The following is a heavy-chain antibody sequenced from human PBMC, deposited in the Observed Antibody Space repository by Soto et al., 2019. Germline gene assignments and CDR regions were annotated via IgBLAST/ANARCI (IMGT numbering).Heavy chain of an antibody. V-gene: IGHV4-31*03. Sequence: PSETLSLTCTVSGGSISSGGYYWSWIRQHPGKGLEWIGYIYYSGSTYYNPSLKSRVTISVDTSKNQFSLKLSSVTAADTAVYYCASQSKGDYSNWRGYFDYWGQGTLVTVSS. D-gene: IGHD4-4*01. J-gene: IGHJ4*02. CDR1: GGSISSGGYY. CDR3: ASQSKGDYSNWRGYFDY. CDR2: IYYSGST.